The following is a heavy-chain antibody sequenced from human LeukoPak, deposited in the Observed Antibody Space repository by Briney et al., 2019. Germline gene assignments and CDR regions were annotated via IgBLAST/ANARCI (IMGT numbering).Heavy chain of an antibody. V-gene: IGHV4-59*01. J-gene: IGHJ5*02. CDR2: IYYSGST. CDR1: GGSISNYY. Sequence: SETLSLTCTVSGGSISNYYWSWIRQPPGKGLEWLGYIYYSGSTNYNPSLNTRAPISVDTPKNQFSLKLSSVTPADTAVYYCAIYAGSGWFDPWGQGTLVTVSS. D-gene: IGHD2-15*01. CDR3: AIYAGSGWFDP.